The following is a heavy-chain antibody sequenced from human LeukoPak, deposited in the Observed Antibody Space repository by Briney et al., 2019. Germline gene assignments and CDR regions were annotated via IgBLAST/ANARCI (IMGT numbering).Heavy chain of an antibody. J-gene: IGHJ2*01. CDR1: GFTFSNYA. CDR2: INSDGSTT. D-gene: IGHD2-2*01. CDR3: AKASGTRNFDL. Sequence: GGSLRLSCATSGFTFSNYAVSWVRQAPGKGLVWVSRINSDGSTTTYADSVKGRFTISRDNAKNMLYLQMNSLRAEDTAVYYCAKASGTRNFDLWGRGTLVTVSS. V-gene: IGHV3-74*01.